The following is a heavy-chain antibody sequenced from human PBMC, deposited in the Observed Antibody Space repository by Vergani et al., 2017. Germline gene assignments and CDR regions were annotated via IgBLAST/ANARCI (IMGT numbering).Heavy chain of an antibody. V-gene: IGHV3-21*01. CDR3: ARESSSWYRNYYYYMDV. CDR2: ISSSSSYI. Sequence: VQLVESGGGLVKPGGSLRLSCAASGFTFSSYSMNWVRQAPGKGLEWVSSISSSSSYIYYADSGKGRFTISRDNAKNSLYLQMNSLRAEDTAVYYCARESSSWYRNYYYYMDVWGKGTTVTVSS. CDR1: GFTFSSYS. D-gene: IGHD6-13*01. J-gene: IGHJ6*03.